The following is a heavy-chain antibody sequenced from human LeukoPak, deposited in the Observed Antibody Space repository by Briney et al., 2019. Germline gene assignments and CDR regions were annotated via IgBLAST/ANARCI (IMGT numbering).Heavy chain of an antibody. CDR1: GYPISSGYY. D-gene: IGHD2-15*01. CDR3: VREILYCSGGSCYRGPFDN. V-gene: IGHV4-30-4*01. Sequence: PSETLSPTCTVSGYPISSGYYWNWIRQPPGKGLEWIGYIFHRGGTSYNPSLKSRILFSVDTSQNQFSLKLNSVTAADTAVYYCVREILYCSGGSCYRGPFDNWGQGTLVTVSA. J-gene: IGHJ4*02. CDR2: IFHRGGT.